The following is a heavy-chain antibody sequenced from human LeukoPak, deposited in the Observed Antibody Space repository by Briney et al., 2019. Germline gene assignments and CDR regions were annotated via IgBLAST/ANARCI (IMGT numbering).Heavy chain of an antibody. V-gene: IGHV4-61*01. Sequence: SETLSLTCTVSGGSVSSGSYYWSWIRQPPGKGLEWIGYIYYSGSTNNNPSLKSRVTISVDTSKNQFSLKLSSVTAADTAVYYCARDLARTDYFDYWGQGTLVTVSS. J-gene: IGHJ4*02. D-gene: IGHD3-16*01. CDR1: GGSVSSGSYY. CDR2: IYYSGST. CDR3: ARDLARTDYFDY.